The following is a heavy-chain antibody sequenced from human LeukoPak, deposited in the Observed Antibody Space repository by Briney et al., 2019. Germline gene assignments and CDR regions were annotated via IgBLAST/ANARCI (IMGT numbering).Heavy chain of an antibody. V-gene: IGHV3-66*01. CDR1: GFTVSSNY. J-gene: IGHJ4*02. Sequence: GGSLRLSCAASGFTVSSNYMSWVRQAPGKGLEWVSVIYSGGSTYYADSVKGRFTISRDNSKNTLYLQMNSLRAEDTAVYYCARDLSGDYDSSEIDYWGQGTLVTVSS. D-gene: IGHD3-22*01. CDR3: ARDLSGDYDSSEIDY. CDR2: IYSGGST.